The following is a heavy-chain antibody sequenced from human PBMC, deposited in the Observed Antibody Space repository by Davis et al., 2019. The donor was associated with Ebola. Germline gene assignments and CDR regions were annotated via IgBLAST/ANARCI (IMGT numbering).Heavy chain of an antibody. J-gene: IGHJ6*02. D-gene: IGHD5-12*01. Sequence: AASVKVSCKASGYTFTGYYMHWVRQAPGQGLEWMGWISAYNGNTNYAQKLQGRVTMTTDTSTSTAYMELRSLRSDDTAVYYCARVTQLVATIRKLTYYYYGMDVWGQGTTVTVSS. V-gene: IGHV1-18*04. CDR2: ISAYNGNT. CDR1: GYTFTGYY. CDR3: ARVTQLVATIRKLTYYYYGMDV.